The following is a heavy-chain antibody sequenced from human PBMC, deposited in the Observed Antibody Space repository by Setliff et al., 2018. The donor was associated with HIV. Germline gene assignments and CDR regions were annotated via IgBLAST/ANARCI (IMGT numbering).Heavy chain of an antibody. J-gene: IGHJ1*01. CDR1: GVSITTYY. V-gene: IGHV4-59*01. D-gene: IGHD2-2*01. CDR3: ASLPAATQRMAYFQH. CDR2: IYYIGSV. Sequence: PSETLSLTCTVSGVSITTYYWSWIRQTPGKGLEWIGYIYYIGSVIYNYSFESRVTMTLDMSKSQFSLSLRSLTAADTAVYYCASLPAATQRMAYFQHWGQGTLVTVS.